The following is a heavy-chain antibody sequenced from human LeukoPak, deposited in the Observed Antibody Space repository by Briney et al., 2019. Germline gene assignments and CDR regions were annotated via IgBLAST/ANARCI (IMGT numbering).Heavy chain of an antibody. Sequence: PGGSLRLSCAASGFTFSDYSMNWVRQAPGKGLEWVSYISSSSTTIYYADSVKGRFTISRDNAKKSLYLQMNSLRAEDTAVFYCAKELGYSNGYAVGNLDYWGQGTLVTVSS. CDR3: AKELGYSNGYAVGNLDY. D-gene: IGHD5-18*01. J-gene: IGHJ4*02. CDR2: ISSSSTTI. CDR1: GFTFSDYS. V-gene: IGHV3-48*04.